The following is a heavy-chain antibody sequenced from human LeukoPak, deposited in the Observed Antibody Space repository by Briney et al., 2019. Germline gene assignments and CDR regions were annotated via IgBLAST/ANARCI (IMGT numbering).Heavy chain of an antibody. V-gene: IGHV4-61*02. CDR2: INASGTT. J-gene: IGHJ4*02. CDR1: GASISRGSHY. Sequence: SETLSLTCTVSGASISRGSHYWSWIRQPAGRGLEWIGRINASGTTKYNPSLESRVTISVDTSKNQFSLKLSSVTAADTAVYYCARLAYSGSELWGQGNLVTVSS. CDR3: ARLAYSGSEL. D-gene: IGHD3-10*01.